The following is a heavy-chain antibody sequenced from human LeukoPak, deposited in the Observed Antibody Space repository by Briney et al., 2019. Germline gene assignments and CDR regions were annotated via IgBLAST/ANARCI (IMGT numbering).Heavy chain of an antibody. CDR1: GFTFSSYW. D-gene: IGHD5-12*01. V-gene: IGHV3-7*01. CDR3: ARAGGYASSWAY. J-gene: IGHJ4*02. CDR2: IKQDGSEK. Sequence: GGSLRLSCAASGFTFSSYWMGWVRQAPGKGLEWVANIKQDGSEKDYVDSVKGRFTISRDNAKNSLELQMNSLRDEDTAVYYCARAGGYASSWAYWGQGTLVTVPS.